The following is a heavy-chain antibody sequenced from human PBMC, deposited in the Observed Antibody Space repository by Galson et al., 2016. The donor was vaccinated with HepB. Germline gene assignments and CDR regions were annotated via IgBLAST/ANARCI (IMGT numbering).Heavy chain of an antibody. CDR3: AKEGFYDPLSH. CDR2: IYRAVNT. V-gene: IGHV3-53*01. Sequence: SLRLSCAASGFTVSNNYMSWVRQAPGKGLEWVSTIYRAVNTYYADSVKGRFTISRDNSKQTLCLQMNSLRADDTAVYYCAKEGFYDPLSHWGQGTLVTVPS. J-gene: IGHJ4*02. D-gene: IGHD2/OR15-2a*01. CDR1: GFTVSNNY.